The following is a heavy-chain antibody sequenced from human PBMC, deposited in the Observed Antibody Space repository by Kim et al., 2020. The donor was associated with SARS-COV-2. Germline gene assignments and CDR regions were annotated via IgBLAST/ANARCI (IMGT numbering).Heavy chain of an antibody. CDR3: GRGGTSGYLAGS. Sequence: GGSLRLSCAASGFTFSSYWMHWVRQGPGKGLEWLSRINNDGRTTTYADSVKGRFTISRDNAKNTLYLQMDSLRAEDTAVYYCGRGGTSGYLAGSWGQG. CDR1: GFTFSSYW. J-gene: IGHJ4*02. CDR2: INNDGRTT. D-gene: IGHD3-22*01. V-gene: IGHV3-74*01.